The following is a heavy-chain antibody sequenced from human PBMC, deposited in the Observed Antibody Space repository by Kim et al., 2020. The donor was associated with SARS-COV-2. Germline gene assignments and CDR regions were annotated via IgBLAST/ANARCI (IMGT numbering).Heavy chain of an antibody. J-gene: IGHJ4*02. CDR3: ARESVPGSGSYYPDY. CDR2: ISSSSSYI. D-gene: IGHD3-10*01. CDR1: GFTFSSYS. Sequence: GGSLRLSCAASGFTFSSYSMNWVRQAPGKGLEWVSSISSSSSYIYYADSVKGRFTISRDNAKNSLYLQMNSLRAEDTAVYYCARESVPGSGSYYPDYWGQGTLVTVSS. V-gene: IGHV3-21*01.